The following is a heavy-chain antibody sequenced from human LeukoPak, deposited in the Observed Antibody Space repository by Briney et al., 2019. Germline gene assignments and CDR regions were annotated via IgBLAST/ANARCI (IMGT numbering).Heavy chain of an antibody. Sequence: GGSLRLSCAASGFTFTTNSMNWARQAPGKGLEWVSSISGSSTYIYYADSVKGRFAISRDNAKNSLFLQMNSLTAEDTAVYYCASGTMSTYDYWGQGTLVTVSS. CDR3: ASGTMSTYDY. CDR1: GFTFTTNS. V-gene: IGHV3-21*01. J-gene: IGHJ4*02. CDR2: ISGSSTYI. D-gene: IGHD1-1*01.